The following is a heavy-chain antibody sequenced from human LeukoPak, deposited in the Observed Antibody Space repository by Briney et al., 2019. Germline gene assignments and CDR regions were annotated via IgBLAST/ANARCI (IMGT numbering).Heavy chain of an antibody. J-gene: IGHJ4*02. Sequence: ASVKVSCKASGYTFTTYGISWVRQAPGQGLEWMGWISAHNGNTNYAQKLQGRVTMTTDTSTSTAYMELRSLRSDDTAVYYCARDYDYYDSSGFYALDYWGQGTLVTVSS. CDR3: ARDYDYYDSSGFYALDY. CDR2: ISAHNGNT. D-gene: IGHD3-22*01. CDR1: GYTFTTYG. V-gene: IGHV1-18*01.